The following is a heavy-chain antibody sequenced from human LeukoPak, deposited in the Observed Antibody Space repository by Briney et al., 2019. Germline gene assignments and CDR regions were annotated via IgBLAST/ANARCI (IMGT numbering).Heavy chain of an antibody. D-gene: IGHD4-17*01. V-gene: IGHV3-21*01. CDR2: INSGSNSI. Sequence: GGSLRLFCAASGFIFSSFTMNWVRQAPGKGLEWVSSINSGSNSIFYADSVKGRLTISRDNAKNSLYLQMNSLRAEDTAVYYCTRGSYGDYGYWGQGTLVTVSS. CDR3: TRGSYGDYGY. J-gene: IGHJ4*02. CDR1: GFIFSSFT.